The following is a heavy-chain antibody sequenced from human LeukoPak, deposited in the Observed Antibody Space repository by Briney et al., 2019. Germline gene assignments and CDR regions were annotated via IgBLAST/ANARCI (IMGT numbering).Heavy chain of an antibody. CDR2: FDPESGET. CDR1: GSFLNDLC. V-gene: IGHV1-24*01. J-gene: IGHJ3*01. CDR3: ATPAAVVAATIARYPFDV. Sequence: ASVKVSCKISGSFLNDLCMHWVRQAPGKGLTRMGGFDPESGETVYAQKFQGRVTMIEDTSTDTAYMELSGLTSEDTALYFCATPAAVVAATIARYPFDVWGQGTMVTVSS. D-gene: IGHD2-2*02.